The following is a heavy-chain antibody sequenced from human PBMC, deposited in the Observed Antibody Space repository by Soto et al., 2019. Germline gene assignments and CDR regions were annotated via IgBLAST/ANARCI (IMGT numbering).Heavy chain of an antibody. Sequence: ASVKVSCKASGGTFSSYSISWVRQAPGQGLEWMGGIIPIFGTANYAQKFQGRVTITADESTSTAYMELSSLRPEDTAVYDCAYFDWLTTWGQGTLVTVSS. CDR3: AYFDWLTT. CDR2: IIPIFGTA. D-gene: IGHD3-9*01. CDR1: GGTFSSYS. J-gene: IGHJ5*02. V-gene: IGHV1-69*13.